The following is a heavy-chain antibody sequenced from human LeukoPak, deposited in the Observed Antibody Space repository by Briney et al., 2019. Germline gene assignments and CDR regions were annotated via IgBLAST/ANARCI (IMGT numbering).Heavy chain of an antibody. J-gene: IGHJ3*02. Sequence: SETLSLTCTVSGDSFSSHYWTWIRQPPGKGLEWIGYISYRGSTNYNPSLKSRVTISIDTSKNQFSLRLSSVTAADTAVYYCARDLVTVTKGFDIWGQGTMVSVSS. CDR3: ARDLVTVTKGFDI. V-gene: IGHV4-59*11. CDR2: ISYRGST. CDR1: GDSFSSHY. D-gene: IGHD4-17*01.